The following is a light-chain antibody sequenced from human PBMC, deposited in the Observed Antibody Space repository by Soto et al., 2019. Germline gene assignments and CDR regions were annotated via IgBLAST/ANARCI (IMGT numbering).Light chain of an antibody. CDR3: QQYNTWPPIT. V-gene: IGKV3-15*01. J-gene: IGKJ5*01. Sequence: EIVLTQSPATLSLSPGEKATLSCRASQSVSSNLAWYQQKPGQAPRLLIYGASTRATGLPARFSGSGSGTDFTLTISSLQSEDFAVYYCQQYNTWPPITFGQGTRLEIK. CDR2: GAS. CDR1: QSVSSN.